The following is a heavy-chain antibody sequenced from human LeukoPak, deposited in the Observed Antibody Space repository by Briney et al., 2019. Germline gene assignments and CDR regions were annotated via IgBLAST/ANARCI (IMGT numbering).Heavy chain of an antibody. D-gene: IGHD2-15*01. CDR2: ISSSGSGGST. CDR3: AKDGAGVVVVASTRY. CDR1: GFTFSSCE. J-gene: IGHJ4*02. Sequence: GGSLRLSCAASGFTFSSCEMNWVRQAPGKGLEWVSYISSSGSGGSTYYADSVKGRFTISRDNSKNTLHLQMNSLRAEDTAVYYCAKDGAGVVVVASTRYWGQGSLVTVSS. V-gene: IGHV3-23*01.